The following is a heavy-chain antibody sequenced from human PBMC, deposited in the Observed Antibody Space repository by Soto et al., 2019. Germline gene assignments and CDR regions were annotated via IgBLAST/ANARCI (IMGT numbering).Heavy chain of an antibody. J-gene: IGHJ4*01. V-gene: IGHV4-34*01. D-gene: IGHD3-10*01. Sequence: SETLSLTCAVYVGSFSGYYWSWIRQPPGKGLEWIGEVNHIESTNYNPSLKSRVTMSVDTSKNQFSLKLDSVTAADTAVYYCARSGGDGSGTYYRHYFDYGGHGNLVTVSS. CDR2: VNHIEST. CDR1: VGSFSGYY. CDR3: ARSGGDGSGTYYRHYFDY.